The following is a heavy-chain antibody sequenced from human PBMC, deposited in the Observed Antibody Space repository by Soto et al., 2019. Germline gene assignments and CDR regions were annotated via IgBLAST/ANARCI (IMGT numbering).Heavy chain of an antibody. V-gene: IGHV3-30*18. CDR3: AKDSNVLRFLGAYGMDV. J-gene: IGHJ6*02. CDR2: ISYDGSNK. D-gene: IGHD3-3*01. Sequence: GGSLRLSCAASGFTFSSYGMHWVRQAPGKGLEWVAVISYDGSNKYYADSVKGRFTISRDNSKNTLYLQMNSLRAEDTAVYYCAKDSNVLRFLGAYGMDVWGQGTTVTVSS. CDR1: GFTFSSYG.